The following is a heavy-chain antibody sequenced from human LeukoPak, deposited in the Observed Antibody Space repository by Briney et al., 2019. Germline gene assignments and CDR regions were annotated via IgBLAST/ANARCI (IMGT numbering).Heavy chain of an antibody. V-gene: IGHV4-30-4*01. D-gene: IGHD1-26*01. CDR1: GGSISSGDYY. CDR2: IYYSGST. Sequence: PSETLSLTCTVSGGSISSGDYYWSWIRQPPGKGLEWIGYIYYSGSTYYNPSLKSRVTISVDTSKNQFSLKLSSVTAADTAVYYCARLGSGSSYFDYWGQGTLVTVSS. J-gene: IGHJ4*02. CDR3: ARLGSGSSYFDY.